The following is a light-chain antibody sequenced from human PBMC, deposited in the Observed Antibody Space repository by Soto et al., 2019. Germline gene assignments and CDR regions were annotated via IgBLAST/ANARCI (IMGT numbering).Light chain of an antibody. CDR1: QIITKNY. CDR3: EQYGSSPYT. J-gene: IGKJ2*01. V-gene: IGKV3-20*01. Sequence: EIVLTQSPGTLSLSPGERVTLSCRASQIITKNYLAWYQQKAGQAPRLLLFGASNRAAGIPDRFSGSGSGTDFSLTISKLEPEDFAVYYCEQYGSSPYTFGQGTKL. CDR2: GAS.